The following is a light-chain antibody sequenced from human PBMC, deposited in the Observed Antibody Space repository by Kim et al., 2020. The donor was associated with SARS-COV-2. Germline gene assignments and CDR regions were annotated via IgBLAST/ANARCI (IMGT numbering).Light chain of an antibody. CDR3: QQYDSSSMYT. V-gene: IGKV3-20*01. CDR1: QGVNSTS. CDR2: GAS. J-gene: IGKJ2*01. Sequence: SPGERATLSGRASQGVNSTSLAWYQQRPGQAPRLLIYGASSRATGIPDRFSGSGSGTDFTLTIDRLEPEDFAVYYCQQYDSSSMYTFGQGTKLEI.